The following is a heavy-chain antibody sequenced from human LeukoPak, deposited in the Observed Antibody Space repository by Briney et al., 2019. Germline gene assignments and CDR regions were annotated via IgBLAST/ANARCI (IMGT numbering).Heavy chain of an antibody. CDR2: ANSDGTST. D-gene: IGHD4-23*01. J-gene: IGHJ4*02. CDR3: AGGGFSGFDH. CDR1: QSTFYSYW. V-gene: IGHV3-74*03. Sequence: PGGSLRLSCAAAQSTFYSYWMHWVRLVPGKGLAWVSRANSDGTSTTYADSVKGRFTVSRDNAQNTLYLQMDSLRVDDTAVYYCAGGGFSGFDHWGQGILVTVSS.